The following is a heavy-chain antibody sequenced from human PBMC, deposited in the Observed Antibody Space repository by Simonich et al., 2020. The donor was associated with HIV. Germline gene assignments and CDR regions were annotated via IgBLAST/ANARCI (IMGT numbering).Heavy chain of an antibody. CDR3: ARLHFEVWFDP. Sequence: QLQLQESGRGLVKPSESLSLTCTVSGGSISSSGYYWGWIRQPPGKGLEWIGSIYYSGSTYSNPPLRSRVPKSVDTSKNQFSLKLSSVTAADTAVYYCARLHFEVWFDPWGQGTLVTVSS. CDR2: IYYSGST. J-gene: IGHJ5*02. V-gene: IGHV4-39*01. CDR1: GGSISSSGYY. D-gene: IGHD3-3*02.